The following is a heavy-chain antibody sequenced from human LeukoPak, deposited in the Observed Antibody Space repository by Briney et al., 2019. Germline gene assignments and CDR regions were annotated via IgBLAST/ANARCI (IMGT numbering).Heavy chain of an antibody. CDR3: ARDMPGLASPDY. D-gene: IGHD3/OR15-3a*01. J-gene: IGHJ4*02. CDR2: IYYSGST. V-gene: IGHV4-39*07. Sequence: PSETLSLTCTVSGGSISSSSYYWGWIRQPPGKGLEWIGSIYYSGSTYYNPSLKSRVTISVDTSKNQFSLKLSSVTAADTAVYYCARDMPGLASPDYWGQGTLVTVSS. CDR1: GGSISSSSYY.